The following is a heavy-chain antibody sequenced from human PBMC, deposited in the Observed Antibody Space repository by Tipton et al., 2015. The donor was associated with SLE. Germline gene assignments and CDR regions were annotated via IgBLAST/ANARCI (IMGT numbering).Heavy chain of an antibody. CDR1: GFTFSSYS. CDR2: ISSSSSYI. Sequence: SLRLSCAASGFTFSSYSMNWVRQAPGKGLEWVSYISSSSSYIYYADSVKGRFTISRDNAKNSLYLQMNSLRAEDTAVYYCAREHVLLDAFYIWGQGTMVTVSS. D-gene: IGHD3-10*01. CDR3: AREHVLLDAFYI. V-gene: IGHV3-21*05. J-gene: IGHJ3*02.